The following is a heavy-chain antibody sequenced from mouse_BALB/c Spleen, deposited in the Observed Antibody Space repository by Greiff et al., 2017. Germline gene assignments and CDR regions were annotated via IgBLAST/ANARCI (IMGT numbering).Heavy chain of an antibody. CDR3: ARGDGKLDY. D-gene: IGHD2-1*01. CDR1: GYSFTGYT. V-gene: IGHV1-18*01. CDR2: INPYNGGT. Sequence: VQLQQSGPELVKPGASMKISCKASGYSFTGYTMNWVKQSHGKSLEWIGLINPYNGGTSYNQKFKGKATLTVDKSSSTAYMELLSLTSEDSAVYYCARGDGKLDYWGQGTTLTVSS. J-gene: IGHJ2*01.